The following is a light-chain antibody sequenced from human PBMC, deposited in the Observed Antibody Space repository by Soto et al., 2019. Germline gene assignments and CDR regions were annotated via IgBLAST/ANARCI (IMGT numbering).Light chain of an antibody. CDR3: QVWDSRSEHWV. CDR2: DDS. Sequence: SYELTQSPSVSVASGQTARITCGGNNIGSKSVHWYQQKPGQAPVAVVYDDSDRPSGIPERFSGSNSGNKATLTISRVEAGDEADFYCQVWDSRSEHWVFGGGTQLTVL. V-gene: IGLV3-21*02. J-gene: IGLJ3*02. CDR1: NIGSKS.